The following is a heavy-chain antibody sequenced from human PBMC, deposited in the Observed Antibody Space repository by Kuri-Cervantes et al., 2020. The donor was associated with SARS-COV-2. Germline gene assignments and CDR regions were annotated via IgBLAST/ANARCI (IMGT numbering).Heavy chain of an antibody. CDR3: ARAHEEDGSGGWFDP. V-gene: IGHV3-9*01. J-gene: IGHJ5*02. CDR2: ISWNSGSI. Sequence: LSLTCAASGFTFDDYAMHWVRQAPGKGLEWVSGISWNSGSIGYADSVKGRFTISRDNSKNTLYLQMNSLRAEDTAVYYCARAHEEDGSGGWFDPWGQGTLVTVSS. CDR1: GFTFDDYA. D-gene: IGHD1-26*01.